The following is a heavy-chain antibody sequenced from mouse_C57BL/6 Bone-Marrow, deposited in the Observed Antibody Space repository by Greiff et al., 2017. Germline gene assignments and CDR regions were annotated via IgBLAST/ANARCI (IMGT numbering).Heavy chain of an antibody. V-gene: IGHV5-4*01. CDR1: GFTFSSYA. CDR3: ARDRDWDVWFAY. Sequence: VQLQQSGGGLVKPGGSLKLSCAASGFTFSSYAMSWVRQTPEKRLEWVATISDGGSYTYYPDNVKGRFTISRDNAKNNLYLQMSHLKSEDTAMYYCARDRDWDVWFAYWGQGTLVTVSA. J-gene: IGHJ3*01. D-gene: IGHD4-1*01. CDR2: ISDGGSYT.